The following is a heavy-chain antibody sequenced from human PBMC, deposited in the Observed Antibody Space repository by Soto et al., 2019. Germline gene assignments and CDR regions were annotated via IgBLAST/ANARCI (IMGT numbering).Heavy chain of an antibody. D-gene: IGHD2-2*01. Sequence: SEIMPLPSRVVDGYISSYYWHWIRHAPGKGLEWIGFISYSGSTNYTPALTSRVTISVDTSKDQISLRLNSVTAADTAVYYCARVQSTSWGYYYAVDVWGQGTTVTVS. CDR1: DGYISSYY. J-gene: IGHJ6*01. CDR2: ISYSGST. CDR3: ARVQSTSWGYYYAVDV. V-gene: IGHV4-59*01.